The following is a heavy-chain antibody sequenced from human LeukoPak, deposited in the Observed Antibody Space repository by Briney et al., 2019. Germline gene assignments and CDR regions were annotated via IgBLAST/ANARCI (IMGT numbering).Heavy chain of an antibody. J-gene: IGHJ5*02. CDR3: ARRWFDP. CDR2: MNPNSGNT. V-gene: IGHV1-8*01. Sequence: VRQAPXQGLEWMGWMNPNSGNTGYAQKFQGRVTMTRNTSISTAYMELSSLRSEDTAVYYCARRWFDPWGQGTLVTVSS.